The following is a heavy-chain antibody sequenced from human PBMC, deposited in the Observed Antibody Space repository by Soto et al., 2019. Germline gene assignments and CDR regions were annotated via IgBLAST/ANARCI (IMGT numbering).Heavy chain of an antibody. J-gene: IGHJ5*02. Sequence: QVQLQESGPGLVKPSETLSLTCTVSGGSISSYYWSWIRQPPGKGLEWIGYIYYSGTTNYNPSLTSRXXIXVXMSKNQFSLKLSSVTAADTAVYYCARSSWATTRFDPWGQGTLVTVSS. CDR3: ARSSWATTRFDP. CDR2: IYYSGTT. V-gene: IGHV4-59*01. CDR1: GGSISSYY. D-gene: IGHD1-1*01.